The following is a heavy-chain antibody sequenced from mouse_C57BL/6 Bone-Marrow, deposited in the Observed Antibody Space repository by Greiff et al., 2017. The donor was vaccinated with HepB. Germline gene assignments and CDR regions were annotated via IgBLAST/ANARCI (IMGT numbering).Heavy chain of an antibody. V-gene: IGHV1-69*01. Sequence: QVQLQQSGAELVMPGASVKLSCKASGYTFTSYWMHWVKQRPGQGLEWIGEIDTSDSYTNYNQKFKGKSTLTVDKSSSTAYMQLSSLPTEDSAVYYCAGFDYGSTWFAYWGQGTLVTVSA. J-gene: IGHJ3*01. D-gene: IGHD2-4*01. CDR1: GYTFTSYW. CDR3: AGFDYGSTWFAY. CDR2: IDTSDSYT.